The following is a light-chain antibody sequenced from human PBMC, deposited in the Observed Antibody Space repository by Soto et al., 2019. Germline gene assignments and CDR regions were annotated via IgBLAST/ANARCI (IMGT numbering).Light chain of an antibody. CDR1: QGIRND. J-gene: IGKJ1*01. CDR2: AAS. V-gene: IGKV1-17*01. Sequence: DIQMTQSPSSLSASVGDRVIITCRASQGIRNDLGWYQQKVGKAPKRLIFAASSLQSGVPSRFSGSGSGTEFTLTISSLQPEDFGTYYCQQYNSYSTWSFGQGTKVEIK. CDR3: QQYNSYSTWS.